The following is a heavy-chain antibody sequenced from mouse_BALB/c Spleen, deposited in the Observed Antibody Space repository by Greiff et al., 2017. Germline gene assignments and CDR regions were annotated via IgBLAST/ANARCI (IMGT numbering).Heavy chain of an antibody. CDR2: ISSGGGST. V-gene: IGHV5-12-1*01. CDR1: GFTFSSYA. D-gene: IGHD2-1*01. Sequence: EVMLVESGGGLVKPGGSLKLSCAASGFTFSSYAMSWVRQTPEKRLEWVASISSGGGSTYYPDTVKGRFTISRDNAKNTLYLQMSSLKSEDTAMYYCARHSYGNYAMDYWGQGTSVTVSS. CDR3: ARHSYGNYAMDY. J-gene: IGHJ4*01.